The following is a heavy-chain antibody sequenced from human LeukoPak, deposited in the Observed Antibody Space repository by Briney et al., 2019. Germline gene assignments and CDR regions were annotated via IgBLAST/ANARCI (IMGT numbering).Heavy chain of an antibody. D-gene: IGHD5-12*01. CDR2: IIPIFGTA. Sequence: SVKVSCKASGGTFSSYAISWVRQAPGQGPEWMGGIIPIFGTANYAQKFQGRVTITADESTSTAYMELSSLRSEDTAVYYCARVRSPRDIVAAFDYWGQGTLVTVSS. CDR1: GGTFSSYA. CDR3: ARVRSPRDIVAAFDY. V-gene: IGHV1-69*01. J-gene: IGHJ4*02.